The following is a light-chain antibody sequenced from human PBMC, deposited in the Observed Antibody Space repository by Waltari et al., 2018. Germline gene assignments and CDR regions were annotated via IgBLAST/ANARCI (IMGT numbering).Light chain of an antibody. CDR1: RSISTY. CDR3: QQSYRTPYT. V-gene: IGKV1-39*01. J-gene: IGKJ2*01. CDR2: SAS. Sequence: DIQMTQSPSSLSASVGDRVTITCRTSRSISTYLNWFQQKPGKAPNLLIYSASSLQSGVPSGFSGNGSGTDFTLTISSLQPEDFATYYCQQSYRTPYTFGQGTKLEIK.